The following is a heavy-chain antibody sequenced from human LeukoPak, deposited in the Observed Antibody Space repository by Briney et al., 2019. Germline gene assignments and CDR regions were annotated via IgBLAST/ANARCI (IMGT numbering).Heavy chain of an antibody. CDR3: ARAALVGATNY. CDR1: GGSFSTSIYF. V-gene: IGHV4-31*11. Sequence: SETLSLTCGVSGGSFSTSIYFWVWIRQHPGKGLEWIGYIYYSGSTYYNPSLKSRVTISVDTSKNQFSLKLSSVTAADTAVYYCARAALVGATNYWGQGTLVTVSS. D-gene: IGHD1-26*01. J-gene: IGHJ4*02. CDR2: IYYSGST.